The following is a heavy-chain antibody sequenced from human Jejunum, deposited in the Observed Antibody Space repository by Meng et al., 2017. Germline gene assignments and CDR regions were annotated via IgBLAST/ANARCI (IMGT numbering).Heavy chain of an antibody. CDR1: GFTFGSYA. D-gene: IGHD2-15*01. CDR2: LRGGGDTT. V-gene: IGHV3-23*01. Sequence: GESLKISCAASGFTFGSYAMTWVRQIPGKGLEWVSSLRGGGDTTYYEDSVKGRFTLSRDNSKNTLYLQMNSLRAEDTAIYYCAKTDSGVSLYWYFDLWGRGTLVTVSS. CDR3: AKTDSGVSLYWYFDL. J-gene: IGHJ2*01.